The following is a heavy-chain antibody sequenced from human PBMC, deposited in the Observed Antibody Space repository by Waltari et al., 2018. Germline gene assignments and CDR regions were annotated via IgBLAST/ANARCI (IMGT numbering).Heavy chain of an antibody. CDR3: AKVKSGAYDAFDI. V-gene: IGHV3-9*01. CDR1: GFTCDAYA. Sequence: EVQLVESGGGLVQPGRSLRLSCAASGFTCDAYAMHWVRQAPVKGLEWVSGISWNSGSIGYADSVKGRFTISRDNAKNSLYLQMNSLRAEDTALYYCAKVKSGAYDAFDIWGQGTMVTVSS. CDR2: ISWNSGSI. D-gene: IGHD3-10*01. J-gene: IGHJ3*02.